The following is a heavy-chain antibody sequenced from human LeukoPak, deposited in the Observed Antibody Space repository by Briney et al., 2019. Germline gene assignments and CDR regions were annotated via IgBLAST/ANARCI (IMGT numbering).Heavy chain of an antibody. CDR1: VGSISSGCYY. J-gene: IGHJ5*02. V-gene: IGHV4-31*03. Sequence: SETLSLTCTVSVGSISSGCYYWSWIREPPGKGREWIVYIYYSGRTYYNPSLKSRVTISVDTSKNEFSLILRSVRAADAGVFYCGRAPTMARTYWFDPWGQGTLVTVSS. CDR3: GRAPTMARTYWFDP. CDR2: IYYSGRT. D-gene: IGHD5-24*01.